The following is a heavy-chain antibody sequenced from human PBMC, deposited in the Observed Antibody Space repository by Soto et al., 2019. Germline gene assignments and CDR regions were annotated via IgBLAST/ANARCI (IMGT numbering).Heavy chain of an antibody. J-gene: IGHJ4*02. CDR1: GFTFKNYA. D-gene: IGHD1-1*01. Sequence: QVQLVESWGGVVQPGRSLTLSCAASGFTFKNYAMHWVRQAPGKGLEWLAVISFDGTTTYYAESVRDLATISRDNSMNTLYLQMSSLRAEVTALFYCARDIEGIKGPHHNSVGPGYWGQGTLVTVAS. CDR3: ARDIEGIKGPHHNSVGPGY. CDR2: ISFDGTTT. V-gene: IGHV3-30-3*01.